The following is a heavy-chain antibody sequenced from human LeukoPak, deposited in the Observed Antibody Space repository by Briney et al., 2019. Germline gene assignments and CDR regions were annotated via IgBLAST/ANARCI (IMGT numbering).Heavy chain of an antibody. D-gene: IGHD3-9*01. Sequence: GASVKVSCKASGYTFTSYYMHWVRQAPGQGLEWMGIINPSGGSTSYAQKFQGRVTMTRDTSTSTVYMELSSLRSEDTAVYYCARGGPTLRYFDWLPRDAFDIWGQGTMVTVSS. CDR1: GYTFTSYY. J-gene: IGHJ3*02. V-gene: IGHV1-46*01. CDR2: INPSGGST. CDR3: ARGGPTLRYFDWLPRDAFDI.